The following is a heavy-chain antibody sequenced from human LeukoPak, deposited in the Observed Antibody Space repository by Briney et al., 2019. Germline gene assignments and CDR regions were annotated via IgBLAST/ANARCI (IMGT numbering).Heavy chain of an antibody. V-gene: IGHV4-4*02. J-gene: IGHJ4*02. D-gene: IGHD3-10*01. Sequence: PSETLSLTCAVSGGSISSTNWWSWVRQPPGKGLEWIGEIYHSGSTNYNPSLKSRVTISVDKSKNQFSLKVTALTAADTAVYFCARIYAGGSFFDYWGQGTLVTVSS. CDR2: IYHSGST. CDR1: GGSISSTNW. CDR3: ARIYAGGSFFDY.